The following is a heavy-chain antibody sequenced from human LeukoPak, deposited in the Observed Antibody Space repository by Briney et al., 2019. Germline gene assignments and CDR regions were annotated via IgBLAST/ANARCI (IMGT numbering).Heavy chain of an antibody. J-gene: IGHJ6*02. V-gene: IGHV4-34*01. D-gene: IGHD1-26*01. CDR2: INHSGST. CDR3: ARRRMGPFYYYYYGMDV. CDR1: GGSFSGYY. Sequence: PSETLSLTCAVYGGSFSGYYWSWIRQPPGKGLEWIGEINHSGSTNYNPSLKSRVTISVDTSKNQFSLKLSSVTAADTAVYYCARRRMGPFYYYYYGMDVWGQGTTVTVSS.